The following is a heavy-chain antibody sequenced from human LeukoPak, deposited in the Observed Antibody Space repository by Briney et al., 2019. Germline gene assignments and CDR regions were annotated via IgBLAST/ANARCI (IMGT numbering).Heavy chain of an antibody. V-gene: IGHV1-2*02. J-gene: IGHJ6*02. CDR2: INPNSGGT. Sequence: GVSVKVSCKTSGYTFTIHHIQWVRQAPGQGPEWMGWINPNSGGTNYAQKFQGRVTMTRDTSISTAYMELSRLRSDDTAVYYCARGLQTFYYYGMDVWGQGTMVTVSS. D-gene: IGHD4-11*01. CDR3: ARGLQTFYYYGMDV. CDR1: GYTFTIHH.